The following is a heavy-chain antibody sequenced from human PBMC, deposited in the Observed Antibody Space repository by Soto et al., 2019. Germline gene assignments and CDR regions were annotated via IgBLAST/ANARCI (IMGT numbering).Heavy chain of an antibody. J-gene: IGHJ6*02. CDR2: IISLSGVT. Sequence: SVKVSCKASGGTFSNYIITWVRQAPGQGLEWMGRIISLSGVTNYGQKFQGRLLITADTPTTTAYMELSSLRPEDTAVYFCARALYGSGNYFSWGPKQRPVASGMDVWGQGTTVTVSS. V-gene: IGHV1-69*02. D-gene: IGHD3-10*01. CDR3: ARALYGSGNYFSWGPKQRPVASGMDV. CDR1: GGTFSNYI.